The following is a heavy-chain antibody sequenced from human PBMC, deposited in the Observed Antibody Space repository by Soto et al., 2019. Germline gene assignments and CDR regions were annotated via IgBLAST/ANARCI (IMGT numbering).Heavy chain of an antibody. CDR2: IDPSDSYT. CDR1: GYSFTNYW. V-gene: IGHV5-10-1*01. Sequence: PGESLNISFKVSGYSFTNYWISWVRQMPGKGLEWMGRIDPSDSYTNYSPSFQGHVTISADKSISTAYLQWSSLKASDTAMYYCARGAGISPSHYYYGMDVWGQGTTVTVSS. CDR3: ARGAGISPSHYYYGMDV. J-gene: IGHJ6*02. D-gene: IGHD6-19*01.